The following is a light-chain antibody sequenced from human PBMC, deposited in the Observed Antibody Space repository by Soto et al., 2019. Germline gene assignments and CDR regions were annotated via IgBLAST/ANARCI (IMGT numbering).Light chain of an antibody. CDR3: HHYDSSPPYT. V-gene: IGKV3-20*01. CDR2: AAS. CDR1: RSFASSY. Sequence: EIVLTQSPATLSLSPGERANISCRASRSFASSYLAWYQHKPGQAPRLLIYAASSRATGIPDRFIGSGSGTDFTLTISRLEPDDSAVYYCHHYDSSPPYTFGQGTKLEIK. J-gene: IGKJ2*01.